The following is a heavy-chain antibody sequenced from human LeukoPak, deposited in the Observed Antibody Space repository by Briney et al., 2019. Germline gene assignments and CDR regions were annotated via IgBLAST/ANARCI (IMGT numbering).Heavy chain of an antibody. CDR3: ARDGGSYSDWFDP. J-gene: IGHJ5*02. CDR1: GYTFTSYG. CDR2: ISVYNANT. Sequence: ASVKVSCKVSGYTFTSYGISWVRQAPGQGLEWMGWISVYNANTKYAQKLQGRVTMTRDTSTSTAYMELRSLRSDDTAVYYCARDGGSYSDWFDPWGQGTLVIVSS. V-gene: IGHV1-18*01. D-gene: IGHD1-26*01.